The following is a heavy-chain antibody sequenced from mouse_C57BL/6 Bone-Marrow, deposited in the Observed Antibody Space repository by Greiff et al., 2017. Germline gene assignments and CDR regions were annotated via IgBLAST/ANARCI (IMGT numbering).Heavy chain of an antibody. Sequence: QLQESGAELVRPGTSVKVSCKASGYAFTNYLIEWVKQRPGQGLEWIGVINPGSGGTNYNEKFKGKATLTADKSSSTAYMQLSSLTSEDSAVYFCARWGYGSLVLFDYWGQGTTLTVSS. CDR1: GYAFTNYL. CDR3: ARWGYGSLVLFDY. CDR2: INPGSGGT. D-gene: IGHD1-1*01. V-gene: IGHV1-54*01. J-gene: IGHJ2*01.